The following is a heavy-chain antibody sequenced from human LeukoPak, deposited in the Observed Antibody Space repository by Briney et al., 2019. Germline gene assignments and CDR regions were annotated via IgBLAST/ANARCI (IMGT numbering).Heavy chain of an antibody. J-gene: IGHJ4*02. Sequence: SETLSLTCTVSGGSISSYYWSWIRQPPGQGLEWIGYIYYSGSTNYNPSLKSRVTISVDTSKNQFSLKLSSVTAADTAVYYCARTTVHYYFDYWGQGTLVTVSS. D-gene: IGHD4-17*01. V-gene: IGHV4-59*01. CDR2: IYYSGST. CDR1: GGSISSYY. CDR3: ARTTVHYYFDY.